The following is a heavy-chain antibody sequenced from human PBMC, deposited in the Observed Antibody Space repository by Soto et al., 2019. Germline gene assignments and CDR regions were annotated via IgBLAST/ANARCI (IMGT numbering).Heavy chain of an antibody. CDR3: ARDAIAAAGDYYYYGMDV. Sequence: PSETLSLTCTVSGGSISSYYWSWIRQPPGKGLEWIGYIYYSGSTNYNPSLKSRVTISVDTSKNQFSLKLSSVTAADTAVYYRARDAIAAAGDYYYYGMDVWGQGTTVTVSS. CDR1: GGSISSYY. V-gene: IGHV4-59*01. D-gene: IGHD6-13*01. CDR2: IYYSGST. J-gene: IGHJ6*02.